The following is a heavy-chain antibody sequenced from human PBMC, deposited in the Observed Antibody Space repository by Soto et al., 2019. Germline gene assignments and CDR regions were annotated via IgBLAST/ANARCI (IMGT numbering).Heavy chain of an antibody. CDR3: ARDSPHIVVVPAGVLDYFDY. J-gene: IGHJ4*02. CDR2: ISSSSSTI. CDR1: GFTFSSYS. Sequence: GGSLRLSCAASGFTFSSYSMNWVRQAPGKGLEWVSYISSSSSTIYYADSVKGRFTISRDNAKNSLYLQMNSLRAEDTAVYYCARDSPHIVVVPAGVLDYFDYWGQGTLVTVSS. D-gene: IGHD2-2*01. V-gene: IGHV3-48*01.